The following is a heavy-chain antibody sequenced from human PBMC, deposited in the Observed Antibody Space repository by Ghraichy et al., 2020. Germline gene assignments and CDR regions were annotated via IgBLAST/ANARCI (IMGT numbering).Heavy chain of an antibody. CDR2: ISGSGGRT. D-gene: IGHD6-13*01. CDR3: AKRGSIAAAGTFDY. CDR1: GFTFSSYA. V-gene: IGHV3-23*01. J-gene: IGHJ4*02. Sequence: ETLRLSCAASGFTFSSYAMSWVRQAPGKGLEWVSGISGSGGRTYYADSVKGRFTISRDNSKNTLYLQMNSLRAEDTAVYYCAKRGSIAAAGTFDYWGQGTLVTVSS.